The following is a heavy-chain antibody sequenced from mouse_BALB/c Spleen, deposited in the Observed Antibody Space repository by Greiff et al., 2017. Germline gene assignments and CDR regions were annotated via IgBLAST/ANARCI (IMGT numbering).Heavy chain of an antibody. CDR3: ARRGLDYAMDY. Sequence: VQLQQSGAELARPGASVKLSCKASGYTFTSYWMQWVKQRPGQGLEWIGAIYPGDGDTRYTQNFKGKATLTADKSSSTAYMQLSSLASEDSAVYYCARRGLDYAMDYWGQGTSVTVSS. J-gene: IGHJ4*01. CDR1: GYTFTSYW. D-gene: IGHD2-13*01. V-gene: IGHV1-87*01. CDR2: IYPGDGDT.